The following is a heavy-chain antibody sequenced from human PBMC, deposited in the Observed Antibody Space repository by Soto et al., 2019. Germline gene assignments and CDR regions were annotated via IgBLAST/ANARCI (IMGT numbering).Heavy chain of an antibody. Sequence: EVQLVESGGGLVQPGGSLRLSCAASGSTLSNYWMHWVRQGPGKGLVWVSRSNSDGTSTSYADSVTGRFTISRDNAKNTLYLQMNSLRAEDTAVYYCARGPPGNSNNGYVGDYWGQGTLVTVSS. CDR2: SNSDGTST. V-gene: IGHV3-74*01. J-gene: IGHJ4*02. CDR1: GSTLSNYW. D-gene: IGHD4-4*01. CDR3: ARGPPGNSNNGYVGDY.